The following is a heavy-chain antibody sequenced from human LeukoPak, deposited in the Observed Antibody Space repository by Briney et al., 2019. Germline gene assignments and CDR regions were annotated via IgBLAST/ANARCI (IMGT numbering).Heavy chain of an antibody. CDR3: GLLWFGELYGYGMDV. J-gene: IGHJ6*02. Sequence: GASVKVSCKASGYTITGYYMHWVRQAPGQGLEWMGWINPNSGGTNYAQKFQGRVTMTRDTSISTAYMELSRLRSDDTAVYYCGLLWFGELYGYGMDVWGQGTTVTVSS. D-gene: IGHD3-10*01. V-gene: IGHV1-2*02. CDR1: GYTITGYY. CDR2: INPNSGGT.